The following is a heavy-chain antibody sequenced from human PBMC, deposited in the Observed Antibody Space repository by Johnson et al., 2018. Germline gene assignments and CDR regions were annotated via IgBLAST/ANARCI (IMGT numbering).Heavy chain of an antibody. Sequence: VQLVQSGGAVVEPGGTLRPSCEASGFTFDDTAMHWVRQTPGKGLEWVSVVSWAGDRTHYADSVKGRFTISRDNAQNSLYLQMNSLRVEDTAVYYCARDHTYYYAMDVWGQGTTVTVSS. CDR1: GFTFDDTA. CDR2: VSWAGDRT. CDR3: ARDHTYYYAMDV. J-gene: IGHJ6*02. V-gene: IGHV3-43D*03.